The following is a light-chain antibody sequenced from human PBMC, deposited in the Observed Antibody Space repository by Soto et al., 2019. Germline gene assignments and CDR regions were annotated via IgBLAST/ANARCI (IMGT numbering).Light chain of an antibody. CDR3: QQSYSTPIT. CDR1: HIISSY. Sequence: VQMTQSPSSLSASLLDRVAITFRSSHIISSYLNWYQQKPGKAPKLLIYAASSLQSGVPSRFSGSGSGTDFTLTISSLQPEDFATYYCQQSYSTPITFGQGTRLEIK. V-gene: IGKV1-39*01. CDR2: AAS. J-gene: IGKJ5*01.